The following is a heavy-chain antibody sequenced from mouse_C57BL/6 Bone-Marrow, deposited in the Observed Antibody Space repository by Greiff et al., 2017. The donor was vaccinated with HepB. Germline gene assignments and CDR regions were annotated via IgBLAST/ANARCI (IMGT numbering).Heavy chain of an antibody. V-gene: IGHV5-9-1*02. J-gene: IGHJ2*01. CDR1: GFTFSSYA. D-gene: IGHD1-1*01. CDR2: ISSGGDYI. CDR3: TRDYGSRRGYYFDY. Sequence: EVKLVESGEGLVKPGGSLKLSCAASGFTFSSYAMSWVRQTPEKRLEWVAYISSGGDYIYYADTVKGRFTISRDNARNTLYPQMSSLKSEDTAMYYCTRDYGSRRGYYFDYWGQGTTLTVSS.